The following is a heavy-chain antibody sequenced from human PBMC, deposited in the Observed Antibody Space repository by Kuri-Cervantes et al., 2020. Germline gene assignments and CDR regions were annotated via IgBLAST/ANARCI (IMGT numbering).Heavy chain of an antibody. Sequence: ASVKVSCKASGYTFTTYYIHWVRQAPGQRLEWMAWINAGNGETKSSQKFQGRVTITTDTSASTAYMELSSLRSEDTAMYYCARDGWVTMFHFDNWGPGTLVTVSS. D-gene: IGHD3-10*02. V-gene: IGHV1-3*01. CDR2: INAGNGET. CDR1: GYTFTTYY. CDR3: ARDGWVTMFHFDN. J-gene: IGHJ4*02.